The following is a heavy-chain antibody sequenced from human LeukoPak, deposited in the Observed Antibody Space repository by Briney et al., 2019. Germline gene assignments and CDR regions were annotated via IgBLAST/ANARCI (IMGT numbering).Heavy chain of an antibody. CDR1: GGSFSGYY. D-gene: IGHD2-2*01. J-gene: IGHJ6*03. CDR3: ARATRGYQTTRRSYYYMDV. V-gene: IGHV4-34*01. CDR2: INHSGST. Sequence: SETLSLTCAVYGGSFSGYYWSWIRQPPGKGRERIGEINHSGSTNYNPSLKSRVTISVDTSKNQFSLNLSSVTAADTAVYYCARATRGYQTTRRSYYYMDVWGKGTTVTVSS.